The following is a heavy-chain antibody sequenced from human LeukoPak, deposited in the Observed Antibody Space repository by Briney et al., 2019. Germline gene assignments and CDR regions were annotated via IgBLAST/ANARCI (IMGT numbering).Heavy chain of an antibody. CDR1: GFTFSSYS. V-gene: IGHV3-21*04. J-gene: IGHJ3*02. CDR2: ISSSSSYI. Sequence: GGSLRLSCAASGFTFSSYSMNWVRQAPGKGLEWVSPISSSSSYIYYADSVKGRFTISRDNAKNSLYLQMNSLRAEDTAVYYCARVYDSSGYYPRDAAFDIWGQGTMVTVSS. D-gene: IGHD3-22*01. CDR3: ARVYDSSGYYPRDAAFDI.